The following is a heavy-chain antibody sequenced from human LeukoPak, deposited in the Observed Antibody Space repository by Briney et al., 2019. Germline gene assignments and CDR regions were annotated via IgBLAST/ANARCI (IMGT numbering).Heavy chain of an antibody. Sequence: SETLSLTCTVSGGSISSGGYYWSWIRQHPGKDLEWIGHIYYSGSTYYNPSLKSRVTISVDTSKNQFSLKLSSVTAADTAVYYCTALAGAEVTNWFDPWGQGTLVTVSS. CDR3: TALAGAEVTNWFDP. J-gene: IGHJ5*02. CDR2: IYYSGST. D-gene: IGHD1-26*01. V-gene: IGHV4-31*03. CDR1: GGSISSGGYY.